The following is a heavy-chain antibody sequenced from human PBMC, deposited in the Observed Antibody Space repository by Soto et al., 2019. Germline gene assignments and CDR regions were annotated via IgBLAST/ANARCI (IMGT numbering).Heavy chain of an antibody. CDR1: GGSISSSSYY. D-gene: IGHD3-9*01. V-gene: IGHV4-39*07. J-gene: IGHJ6*03. CDR2: IYYSGST. Sequence: SETLSLTCTVSGGSISSSSYYWGWIRQPPGKGLEWIGSIYYSGSTYYNPSLKSRVTISVDTSKNQFSLKLSSVTAADTAVYYCARTAYYDILTGYPNYYYMDVWGKGTTVTVSS. CDR3: ARTAYYDILTGYPNYYYMDV.